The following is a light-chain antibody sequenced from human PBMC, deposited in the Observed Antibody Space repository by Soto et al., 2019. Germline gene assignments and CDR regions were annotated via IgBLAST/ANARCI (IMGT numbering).Light chain of an antibody. J-gene: IGKJ2*01. CDR2: WAS. CDR3: QQYYSTPPYT. Sequence: DIVMTQSPGSLAVSLGERATINCKSSQSVLYSSNNKNYLAWYRQKPGQPPKLLIYWASIRESGVPDRISGSGSGTDFTLTISSLQAENVAVYYCQQYYSTPPYTFGQGTKLEIK. V-gene: IGKV4-1*01. CDR1: QSVLYSSNNKNY.